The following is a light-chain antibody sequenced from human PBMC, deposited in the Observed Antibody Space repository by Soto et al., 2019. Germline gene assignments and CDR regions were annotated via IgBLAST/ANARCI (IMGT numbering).Light chain of an antibody. J-gene: IGKJ1*01. CDR1: QTISSW. Sequence: DIQMTQSPSTLSGSVGDRVTITCRASQTISSWLAWYQQKPGKAPKLLIYNASTLKSGVPSRFSGSGSGTEFTLTISSLQPDDFATYYCQHYKSYSEALGQGTKVDIK. CDR3: QHYKSYSEA. CDR2: NAS. V-gene: IGKV1-5*03.